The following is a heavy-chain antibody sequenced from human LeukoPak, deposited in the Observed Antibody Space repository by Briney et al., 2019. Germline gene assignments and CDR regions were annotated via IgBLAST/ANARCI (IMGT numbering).Heavy chain of an antibody. CDR3: ATELAAGS. CDR1: GFTFNNYW. V-gene: IGHV3-74*01. D-gene: IGHD6-13*01. CDR2: ITSDGSST. J-gene: IGHJ5*02. Sequence: GGSLRLSCAASGFTFNNYWMHWVLQAPGKGLVWVSRITSDGSSTNYADSVKGRFTISRDNAKSTLHLQMNSLRAEDTAVYYCATELAAGSWGQGTLVTVSS.